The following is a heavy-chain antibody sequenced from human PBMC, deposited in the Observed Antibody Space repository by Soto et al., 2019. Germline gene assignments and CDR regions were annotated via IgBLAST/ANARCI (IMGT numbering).Heavy chain of an antibody. J-gene: IGHJ5*02. CDR1: GYTFTSYD. CDR3: ARASYSSSHNWFDP. CDR2: MNPNSGNT. Sequence: ASVKVSCKASGYTFTSYDINWVRQATGQGLEWMGWMNPNSGNTGYAQKFRGRITMTRNTSISTAYMELSSLRSEDTAVYYCARASYSSSHNWFDPWRQGNLVPVSS. V-gene: IGHV1-8*01. D-gene: IGHD6-6*01.